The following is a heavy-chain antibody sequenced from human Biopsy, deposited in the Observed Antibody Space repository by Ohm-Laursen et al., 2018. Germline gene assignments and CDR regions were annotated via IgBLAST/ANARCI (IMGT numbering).Heavy chain of an antibody. Sequence: SLRLSCAASGFTFTSYEMNWVRQASGKGLGWVANIHYTGSPIYYADSVRGRFTISRDNGEYSLFLQMNSLRVDDTAVYYCARRIPLYGMDVWGQGTTVTVSS. CDR3: ARRIPLYGMDV. V-gene: IGHV3-48*03. CDR2: IHYTGSPI. J-gene: IGHJ6*02. D-gene: IGHD2-2*02. CDR1: GFTFTSYE.